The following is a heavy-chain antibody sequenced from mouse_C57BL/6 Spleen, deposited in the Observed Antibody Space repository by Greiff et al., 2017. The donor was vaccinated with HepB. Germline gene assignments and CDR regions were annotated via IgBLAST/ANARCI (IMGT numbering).Heavy chain of an antibody. CDR1: GYTFTSYG. CDR2: IYPRSGNT. V-gene: IGHV1-81*01. D-gene: IGHD2-3*01. Sequence: VKLVESGAELARPGASVKLSCKASGYTFTSYGISWVKQRTGQGLEWIGEIYPRSGNTYYNEKFKGKATLTADKSSSTAYMELRSLTSEDSAVYFCASPSDYDGYYYFDYWGQGTTLTVSS. J-gene: IGHJ2*01. CDR3: ASPSDYDGYYYFDY.